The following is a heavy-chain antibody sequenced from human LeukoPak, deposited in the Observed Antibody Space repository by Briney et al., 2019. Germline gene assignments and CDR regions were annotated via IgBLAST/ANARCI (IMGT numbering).Heavy chain of an antibody. CDR3: ARRLYCSGGSCRQLSNHRPPNPPQRRGGAFDI. D-gene: IGHD2-15*01. Sequence: SETLSLTCAVYGGSFSGYYWSWIRQPPGKGLEWLGEINHSGSTNYNPSLKSRVTISVDTSKNQFSLKLSSVTAADTAVYYCARRLYCSGGSCRQLSNHRPPNPPQRRGGAFDIWGQGTMVTVSS. CDR2: INHSGST. J-gene: IGHJ3*02. CDR1: GGSFSGYY. V-gene: IGHV4-34*01.